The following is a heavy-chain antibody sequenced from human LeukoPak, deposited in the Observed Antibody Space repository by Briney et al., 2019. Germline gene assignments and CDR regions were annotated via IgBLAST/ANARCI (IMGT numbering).Heavy chain of an antibody. Sequence: SETLSLTCTDSGGSISSGSYYWSWIRQPAGKGLEWIGRIYTSGSTNYNTSLKSRVNISVDTSKNQFSLKLSSVTAADTAVYYCAREDYANAFDIWGQGTMVTVSS. D-gene: IGHD4-17*01. J-gene: IGHJ3*02. V-gene: IGHV4-61*02. CDR1: GGSISSGSYY. CDR3: AREDYANAFDI. CDR2: IYTSGST.